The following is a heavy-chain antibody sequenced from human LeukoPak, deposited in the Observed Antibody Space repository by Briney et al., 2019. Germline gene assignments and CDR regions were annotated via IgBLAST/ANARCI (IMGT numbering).Heavy chain of an antibody. CDR1: GFTFSSYW. D-gene: IGHD1-26*01. CDR3: VRDGVGAPPFDY. J-gene: IGHJ4*02. V-gene: IGHV3-74*01. CDR2: IKGDGSST. Sequence: GGSLRLSCAASGFTFSSYWMYWVRQAPGKGLVWVSRIKGDGSSTSYADSVKGRFTISRDNAKNTLFLQMNSLRAEDTAVYYCVRDGVGAPPFDYWGQGALVTVSP.